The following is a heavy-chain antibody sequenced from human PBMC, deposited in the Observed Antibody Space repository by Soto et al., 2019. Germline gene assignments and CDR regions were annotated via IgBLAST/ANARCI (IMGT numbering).Heavy chain of an antibody. CDR1: GGTFSSYA. CDR2: IIPIFGTA. Sequence: SVKVSCKASGGTFSSYAISWVRQAPGQGLEWMGGIIPIFGTANYAQKFQGRVTITADKSTSTAYMELSSLRSEDTAVYYWASGGVPVVAATLYYFDYWGQGTLVTVST. V-gene: IGHV1-69*06. D-gene: IGHD2-15*01. J-gene: IGHJ4*02. CDR3: ASGGVPVVAATLYYFDY.